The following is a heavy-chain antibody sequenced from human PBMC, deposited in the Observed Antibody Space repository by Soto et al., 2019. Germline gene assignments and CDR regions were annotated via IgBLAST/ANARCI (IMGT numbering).Heavy chain of an antibody. D-gene: IGHD4-17*01. CDR1: GGTFSNHA. CDR2: IILPFGTP. Sequence: QVRLVQSGAEVKKPGSSVKVSCKASGGTFSNHAINWVRQAPGQGPEWMGVIILPFGTPNYAQRFQGRVTITADESMTTVYMELNGLRSEDTAVYYCARGPDYAGYIDDWGQGSLVTVSS. J-gene: IGHJ4*02. V-gene: IGHV1-69*13. CDR3: ARGPDYAGYIDD.